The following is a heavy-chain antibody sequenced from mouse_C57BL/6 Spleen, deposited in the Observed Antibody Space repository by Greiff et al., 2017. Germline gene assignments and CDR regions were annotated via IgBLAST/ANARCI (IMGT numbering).Heavy chain of an antibody. Sequence: EVKLVESGGDLVKPGGSLKLSCAASGFTFSSYGMSWVRQTPDKRLEWVATISSGGSYTYYPDSVKGRFTISRDNAKNTLYLQMSSLKSEDTAMYYCARQLTTVVGDYWGQGTTLTVSS. CDR1: GFTFSSYG. D-gene: IGHD1-1*01. J-gene: IGHJ2*01. V-gene: IGHV5-6*01. CDR2: ISSGGSYT. CDR3: ARQLTTVVGDY.